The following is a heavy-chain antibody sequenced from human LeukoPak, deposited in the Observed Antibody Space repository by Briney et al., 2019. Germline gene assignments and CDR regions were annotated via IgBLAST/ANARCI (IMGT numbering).Heavy chain of an antibody. CDR3: ARGPIFGASKIDY. CDR2: INPNSGGT. J-gene: IGHJ4*02. V-gene: IGHV1-2*02. Sequence: ASVKVSCKASGYTFTSYGISWVRQAPGQGLEWMGWINPNSGGTNYAQKFQGRVTMTRDTSISTAYMELSRLRSDDTAVYYCARGPIFGASKIDYWGQGTLVTVSS. D-gene: IGHD3-3*01. CDR1: GYTFTSYG.